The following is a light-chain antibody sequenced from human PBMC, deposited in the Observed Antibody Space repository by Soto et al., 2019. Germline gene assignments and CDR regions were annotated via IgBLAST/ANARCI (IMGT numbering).Light chain of an antibody. Sequence: IQLTQSPSSLSASVGDRVTITCRASQGISSYLAWYQQKPGKAPKLLIYGASTLQRGVPSRFSGSGSGTDFSLTISSLQPEDVATYYCQQLNSYLSLTFGGGTKVEIK. CDR2: GAS. CDR1: QGISSY. V-gene: IGKV1-9*01. J-gene: IGKJ4*01. CDR3: QQLNSYLSLT.